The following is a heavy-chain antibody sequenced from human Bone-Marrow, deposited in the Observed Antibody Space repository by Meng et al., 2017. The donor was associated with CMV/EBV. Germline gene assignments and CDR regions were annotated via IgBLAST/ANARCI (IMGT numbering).Heavy chain of an antibody. Sequence: SLKISCAASGFTFSDYYMSWIRQAPGKGLEWVSYISSSGSTIYYADSVKGRFTISRDNAKNSLYLQMNSLRAEDTAVYYCARDFGVDTAMVTTLNDYWGQGTLVTVYS. J-gene: IGHJ4*02. D-gene: IGHD5-18*01. CDR2: ISSSGSTI. V-gene: IGHV3-11*04. CDR1: GFTFSDYY. CDR3: ARDFGVDTAMVTTLNDY.